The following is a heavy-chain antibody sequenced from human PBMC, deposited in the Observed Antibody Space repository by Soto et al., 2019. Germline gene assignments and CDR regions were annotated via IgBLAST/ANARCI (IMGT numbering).Heavy chain of an antibody. CDR3: ARGYYDSSGTIDY. J-gene: IGHJ4*02. V-gene: IGHV3-30-3*01. Sequence: AGGSLRLSCAASGFTFSSYAMHWVRQAPGKGLEWVAVISYDGSNKYYADSVKGRFTISRDNSKNTLYLQMNSLRAEDTAVYYCARGYYDSSGTIDYWGRGTLVTVSS. CDR1: GFTFSSYA. CDR2: ISYDGSNK. D-gene: IGHD3-22*01.